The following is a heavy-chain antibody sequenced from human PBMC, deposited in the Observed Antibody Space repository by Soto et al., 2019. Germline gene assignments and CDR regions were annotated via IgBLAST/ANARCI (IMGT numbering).Heavy chain of an antibody. CDR3: ARHTGYSSGKRWFDP. V-gene: IGHV4-39*01. D-gene: IGHD6-19*01. CDR1: GGSISSGGYY. Sequence: PSETLSLTCTVSGGSISSGGYYWSWIRQHPGKGLEWIGYIYYSGSTYYNPSLKSRVTMSVDTSKNQFSLKLSSVSAADTAVYYCARHTGYSSGKRWFDPWGQGTLVTVSS. CDR2: IYYSGST. J-gene: IGHJ5*02.